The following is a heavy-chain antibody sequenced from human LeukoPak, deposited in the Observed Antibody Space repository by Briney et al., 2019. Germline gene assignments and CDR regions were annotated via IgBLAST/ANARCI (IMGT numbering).Heavy chain of an antibody. CDR2: INHSGST. V-gene: IGHV4-34*01. Sequence: PSETLSLTCAVYGGSFSGYYWSWIRQPPGKGLEWIGEINHSGSTNYNPSLKSRVTISVDTSKNQFSLKLSSVTAADTAVYYCARGLPRYLSYQLLPRFDPWGQGTLVTVSS. CDR3: ARGLPRYLSYQLLPRFDP. CDR1: GGSFSGYY. J-gene: IGHJ5*02. D-gene: IGHD2-2*01.